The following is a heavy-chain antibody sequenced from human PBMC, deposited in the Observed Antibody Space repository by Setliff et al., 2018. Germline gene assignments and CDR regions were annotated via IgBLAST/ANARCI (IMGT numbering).Heavy chain of an antibody. Sequence: ASVKVSCKASGYTFTNYGVTWVRQAPGQGLEWMGIINPSGGSTSYAQKFQGRVTITTDEFTSTAYMELSSLRSEDTAVYYCASSIVVVAGALYGEYYYYGMDVWDQGTTVTVSS. CDR2: INPSGGST. D-gene: IGHD2-2*01. CDR3: ASSIVVVAGALYGEYYYYGMDV. CDR1: GYTFTNYG. V-gene: IGHV1-46*01. J-gene: IGHJ6*02.